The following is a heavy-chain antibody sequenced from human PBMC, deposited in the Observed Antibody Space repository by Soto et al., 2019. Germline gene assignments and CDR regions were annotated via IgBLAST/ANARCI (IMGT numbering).Heavy chain of an antibody. J-gene: IGHJ6*03. Sequence: SETLSLTCAVYGGSFSGYYWSWIRQPPGKGLEWIGEINHSGSTNYNPSLKSRVTISVDTSKNQFSLKLSSVTAADTALYYCAREAPRIAADGAGPDYYYYYYMDVWGKGTTVTVSS. CDR3: AREAPRIAADGAGPDYYYYYYMDV. V-gene: IGHV4-34*01. CDR2: INHSGST. D-gene: IGHD6-13*01. CDR1: GGSFSGYY.